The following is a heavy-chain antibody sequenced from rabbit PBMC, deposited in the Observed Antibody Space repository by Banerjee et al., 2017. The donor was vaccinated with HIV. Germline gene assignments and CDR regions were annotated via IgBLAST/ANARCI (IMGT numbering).Heavy chain of an antibody. V-gene: IGHV1S40*01. CDR3: ARWAAGTNIDL. J-gene: IGHJ4*01. Sequence: QSLEESGGDLVKPGASLTLTCTASGFSFSSSYWICWVRQAPGKGLEWIACIYAGSSGSTYYASWAKGRFTISKTSSTTVTLQMTSLTAADTATYFCARWAAGTNIDLWGPGTLVTVS. D-gene: IGHD4-2*01. CDR1: GFSFSSSYW. CDR2: IYAGSSGST.